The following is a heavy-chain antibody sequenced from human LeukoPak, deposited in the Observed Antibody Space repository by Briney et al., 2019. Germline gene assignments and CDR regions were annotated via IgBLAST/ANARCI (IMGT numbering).Heavy chain of an antibody. Sequence: GGSLRLSCAASGFSFSRYWMHWVRQAPGKGLVWVSRMNSDGSSTNYADSVKGRFTISRDNAKNILYLQMNSLRAEDTAVYHCATGHYYDSSGYYPLPDAFDIWGQGTIPTVSS. V-gene: IGHV3-74*01. J-gene: IGHJ3*02. D-gene: IGHD3-22*01. CDR1: GFSFSRYW. CDR2: MNSDGSST. CDR3: ATGHYYDSSGYYPLPDAFDI.